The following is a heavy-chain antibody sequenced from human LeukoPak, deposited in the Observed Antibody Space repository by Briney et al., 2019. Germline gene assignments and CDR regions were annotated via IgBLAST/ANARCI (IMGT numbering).Heavy chain of an antibody. V-gene: IGHV3-30*18. CDR3: AKDFGELLYGDTFDI. Sequence: PGGSLRLSCAASGFIFSSYGMHWVRQAPGKGLEWVAVMSYDGTNKYYADSVKGRFTISRDNSKSTLYLQMNSLRAEDTAVYYCAKDFGELLYGDTFDIWGQGTMVAVSS. D-gene: IGHD3-10*01. CDR1: GFIFSSYG. CDR2: MSYDGTNK. J-gene: IGHJ3*02.